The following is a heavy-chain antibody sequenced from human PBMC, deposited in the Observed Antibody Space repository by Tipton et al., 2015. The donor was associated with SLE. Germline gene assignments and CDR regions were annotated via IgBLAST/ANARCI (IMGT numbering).Heavy chain of an antibody. CDR2: IRSKANSYAT. V-gene: IGHV3-73*01. D-gene: IGHD2-15*01. J-gene: IGHJ3*02. CDR1: GFTFSGSA. CDR3: TRDTGSRSGSLRFDAFDI. Sequence: SLRLSCAASGFTFSGSAMHWVRQASGKGLEWVGRIRSKANSYATAYAASVKGRFTISRDDSKNTAYLQMNSLKTEDTAVYYCTRDTGSRSGSLRFDAFDIWGQGTMVTVSS.